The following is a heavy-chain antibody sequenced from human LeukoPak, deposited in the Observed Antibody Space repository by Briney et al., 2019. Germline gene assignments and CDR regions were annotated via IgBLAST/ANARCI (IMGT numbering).Heavy chain of an antibody. D-gene: IGHD1-14*01. J-gene: IGHJ4*02. CDR3: ARTRNRWYYFDY. CDR2: ISPTGGAI. CDR1: GFTFRSYT. Sequence: GCLRLSCATSGFTFRSYTITLVRQAPGKGLEGVSFISPTGGAIYYADSVKGRFTISRDNAKNSLYLQMNSLKAEDTAVYYCARTRNRWYYFDYWGQGTLVTVSS. V-gene: IGHV3-48*04.